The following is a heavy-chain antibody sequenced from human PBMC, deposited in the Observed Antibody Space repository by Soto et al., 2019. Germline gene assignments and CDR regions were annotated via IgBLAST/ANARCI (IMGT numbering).Heavy chain of an antibody. V-gene: IGHV4-59*02. CDR3: ARVFPSYCGGDCAYFDS. CDR2: IFYSGST. D-gene: IGHD2-21*02. J-gene: IGHJ4*02. CDR1: GGSVNSYY. Sequence: QVQLQESGPGLVRPSETLSLTCTVSGGSVNSYYWSWIRQTPGKGPEWIGYIFYSGSTNSNPSLKSRASMSVDMSKNQFSLRLSSLTAAYTAVYYCARVFPSYCGGDCAYFDSWGQGILVTVSS.